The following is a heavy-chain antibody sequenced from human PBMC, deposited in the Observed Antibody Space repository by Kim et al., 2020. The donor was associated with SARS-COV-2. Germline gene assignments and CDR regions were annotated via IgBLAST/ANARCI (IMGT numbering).Heavy chain of an antibody. CDR2: ISAYNGNT. CDR3: ARDPQIVVVPAAIAFSPNNRFDP. D-gene: IGHD2-2*01. J-gene: IGHJ5*02. CDR1: GYTFTSYG. V-gene: IGHV1-18*01. Sequence: ASVKVSCKASGYTFTSYGISWVRQAPGQGLEWMGWISAYNGNTNYAQKLQGRVTMTTDTSTSTAYMELRSLRSDDTAVYYCARDPQIVVVPAAIAFSPNNRFDPWGQGTLVTVSS.